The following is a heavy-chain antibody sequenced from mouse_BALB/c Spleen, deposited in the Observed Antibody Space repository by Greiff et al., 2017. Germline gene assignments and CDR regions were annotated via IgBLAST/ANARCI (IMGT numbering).Heavy chain of an antibody. Sequence: EVQLQESGAELVKPGASVKLSCTASGFNIKDTYMHWVKQMPEQGLEWIGRIDPANGNTKYDPNFKGKATITADTSSNTAYLQLSSLTSEDTAVYYCAWGDDEYAMDYWGQGTSVTVSS. CDR3: AWGDDEYAMDY. V-gene: IGHV14-3*02. J-gene: IGHJ4*01. CDR2: IDPANGNT. D-gene: IGHD4-1*01. CDR1: GFNIKDTY.